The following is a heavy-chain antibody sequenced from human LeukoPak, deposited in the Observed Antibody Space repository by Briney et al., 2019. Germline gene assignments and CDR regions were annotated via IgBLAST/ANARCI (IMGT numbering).Heavy chain of an antibody. J-gene: IGHJ4*02. CDR2: ISSSSSTI. V-gene: IGHV3-48*01. Sequence: PSETLSLTCTVSGGSISSSSYYWGWIRQPPGKGLEWVSYISSSSSTIYYADSVKGRFTISRDNAKNSLYLQMNSLRAEDTAMYYCARDGGRNFDYWGQGTLVTVSS. CDR3: ARDGGRNFDY. CDR1: GGSISSSS.